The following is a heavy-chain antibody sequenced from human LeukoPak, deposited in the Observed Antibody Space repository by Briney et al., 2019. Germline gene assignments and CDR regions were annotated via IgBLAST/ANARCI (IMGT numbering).Heavy chain of an antibody. D-gene: IGHD2/OR15-2a*01. J-gene: IGHJ5*02. Sequence: SQTLSLTCTVSGGSISSGGYYWSWIRQHPGKGLEWIGYIYYSGSTYYNPSLKSRVTISVDTSKIQFSLKLSSVTAADTAVYYCARDLIAPSGFDPWGQGTLVTVSS. CDR3: ARDLIAPSGFDP. CDR1: GGSISSGGYY. CDR2: IYYSGST. V-gene: IGHV4-31*03.